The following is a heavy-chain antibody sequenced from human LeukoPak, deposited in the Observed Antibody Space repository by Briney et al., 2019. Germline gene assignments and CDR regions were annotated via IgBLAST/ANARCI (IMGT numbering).Heavy chain of an antibody. CDR1: GGSISSGDYY. CDR2: IYYSGST. Sequence: PSETLSLTCTVSGGSISSGDYYWSWIRQPPGKGLEWIGYIYYSGSTYYNPPLKSRVTISVDTSKNQFSLKLSSVTAADTAVYYCARGGSYCSGGSCYVDYWGQGTLVTVSS. V-gene: IGHV4-30-4*01. CDR3: ARGGSYCSGGSCYVDY. D-gene: IGHD2-15*01. J-gene: IGHJ4*02.